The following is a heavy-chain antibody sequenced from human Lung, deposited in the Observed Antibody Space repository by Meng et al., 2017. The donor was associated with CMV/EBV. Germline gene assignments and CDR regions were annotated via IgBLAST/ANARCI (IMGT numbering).Heavy chain of an antibody. Sequence: GSLRLSCTVSGGSVSSCSYYWSCIRPTPGKGLEWIGYIYYSGSTKYNPSLKSRVTISLDTSNNQFSLKLSSVTAADTALYYWARGSWICFGDLLNYFDYWGQGTLVTVSS. CDR1: GGSVSSCSYY. D-gene: IGHD3-10*01. V-gene: IGHV4-61*01. CDR2: IYYSGST. J-gene: IGHJ4*02. CDR3: ARGSWICFGDLLNYFDY.